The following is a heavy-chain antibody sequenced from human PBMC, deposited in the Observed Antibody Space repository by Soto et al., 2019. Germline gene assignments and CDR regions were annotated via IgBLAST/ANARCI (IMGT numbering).Heavy chain of an antibody. CDR1: GFTFSSYS. V-gene: IGHV3-21*01. CDR2: ISSSSSYI. J-gene: IGHJ4*02. D-gene: IGHD3-22*01. Sequence: EVQLVESGGGLVKPGGSLRLSCAASGFTFSSYSMNWVRQAPGKGLEWVSSISSSSSYIYYADSVKGRFTISRDNAKNSLYLQMNSLRAEDTAVYYCARDVLDSSGYPAAPFFDYWGQGTLVTVSS. CDR3: ARDVLDSSGYPAAPFFDY.